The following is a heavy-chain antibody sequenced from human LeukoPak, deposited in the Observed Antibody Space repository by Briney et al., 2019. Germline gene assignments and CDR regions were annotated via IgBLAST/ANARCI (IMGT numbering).Heavy chain of an antibody. CDR2: IYHSGST. J-gene: IGHJ4*02. Sequence: KPSETLSLTCTVSGGSISSYYWSWIRQPPGKGLEWIGSIYHSGSTYYNPSLKSRVTISVDTSKNQFSLKLSSVTAADTAVYYCAREGSTVTTFFYWGQGTLVTVSS. CDR3: AREGSTVTTFFY. D-gene: IGHD4-17*01. CDR1: GGSISSYY. V-gene: IGHV4-38-2*02.